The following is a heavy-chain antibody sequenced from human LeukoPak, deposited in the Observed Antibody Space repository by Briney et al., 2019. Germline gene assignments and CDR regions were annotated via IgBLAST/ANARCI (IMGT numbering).Heavy chain of an antibody. D-gene: IGHD3-16*02. V-gene: IGHV3-23*01. CDR1: GFTFSSYA. CDR3: AKGSMITFGGVIVPSYYFDY. Sequence: GGSLRLSCAASGFTFSSYAMSWVRQAPGKGLEWVSAISGSGGSTYYADSVKGRFTISRDNSKNTLYLQMNSLRAEDTAVYYCAKGSMITFGGVIVPSYYFDYWGQGTLVTVSS. CDR2: ISGSGGST. J-gene: IGHJ4*02.